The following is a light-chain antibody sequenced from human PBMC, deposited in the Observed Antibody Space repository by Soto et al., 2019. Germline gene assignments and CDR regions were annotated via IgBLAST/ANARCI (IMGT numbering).Light chain of an antibody. V-gene: IGKV3-20*01. CDR2: GAS. J-gene: IGKJ4*01. CDR3: QQYGSSPLLT. Sequence: EIVLTQSAGTLSLSPGERATLSCRASQSVSSSYLAWYQQKPGQAPRLLIYGASSRATGIPDRFSGSGSGTDFPLTISRLEPEDFAVYYCQQYGSSPLLTFGGGTKVEIK. CDR1: QSVSSSY.